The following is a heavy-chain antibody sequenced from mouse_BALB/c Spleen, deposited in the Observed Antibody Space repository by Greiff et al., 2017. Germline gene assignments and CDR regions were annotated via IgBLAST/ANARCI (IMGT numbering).Heavy chain of an antibody. CDR2: INPSNGGT. CDR1: GYTFTSYY. J-gene: IGHJ1*01. CDR3: TNGRWYFDV. V-gene: IGHV1S16*01. Sequence: VQLQESGAELVKPGASVKLSCKASGYTFTSYYMYWVKQRPGQGLEWIGEINPSNGGTNFNEKFKSKATLTVDKSSSTAYMQLSSLTSEDSAVYYCTNGRWYFDVWGAGTTVTVSS.